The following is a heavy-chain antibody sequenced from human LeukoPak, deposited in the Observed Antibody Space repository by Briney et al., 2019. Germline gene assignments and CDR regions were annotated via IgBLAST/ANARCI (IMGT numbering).Heavy chain of an antibody. CDR3: ARDYKYAFDN. J-gene: IGHJ4*02. D-gene: IGHD5-24*01. CDR1: GFTFSDYS. CDR2: IGIDSGNT. Sequence: PGGSLRLSCAASGFTFSDYSMNWVRQAPGKGLEWISYIGIDSGNTNYADSVKGRFIISGDKAKNSPYLQMNSLRVEDTAVYYCARDYKYAFDNWGQGTLVTVSS. V-gene: IGHV3-48*01.